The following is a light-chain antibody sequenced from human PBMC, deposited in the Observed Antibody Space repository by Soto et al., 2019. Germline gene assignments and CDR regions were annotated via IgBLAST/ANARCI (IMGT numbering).Light chain of an antibody. CDR2: EVS. J-gene: IGLJ2*01. CDR1: SSDVGGYNY. Sequence: QSVLTQPASVSGSPGQSITISCTGTSSDVGGYNYVSWYQQHPGKAPKLMIYEVSNRPSGVSNRFSGSKSGNTASLTISGLQAEDEADYYCSSYTSSTTRVFGGGTKVT. V-gene: IGLV2-14*01. CDR3: SSYTSSTTRV.